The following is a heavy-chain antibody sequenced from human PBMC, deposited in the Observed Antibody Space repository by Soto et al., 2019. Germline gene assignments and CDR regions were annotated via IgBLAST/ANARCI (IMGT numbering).Heavy chain of an antibody. J-gene: IGHJ6*03. V-gene: IGHV1-2*04. CDR3: ARSSGAAAGPGDYYYMDV. D-gene: IGHD6-13*01. CDR2: INPNSGGT. CDR1: GYTFTGYY. Sequence: ASVKVSCKASGYTFTGYYMHWVRQAPGQGLEWMGWINPNSGGTNYAQKFQGWVTMTRDTSISTAYMELSRLRSDDTAVYYCARSSGAAAGPGDYYYMDVWGKGTTVTVSS.